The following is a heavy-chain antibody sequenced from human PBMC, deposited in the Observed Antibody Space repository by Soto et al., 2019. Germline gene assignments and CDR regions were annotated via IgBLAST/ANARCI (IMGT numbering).Heavy chain of an antibody. CDR2: ISGYNGNT. V-gene: IGHV1-18*01. Sequence: QVQLVQSGAEVKKPGASVKVSCKASGYTFTNYGIIWVRQAPGQGPEWMGWISGYNGNTNYVQALQGRLTMTTDTSTSTAYMELRRLKSDDTAVYYCARGGSSRSAEYYQHWGQATLVIVSS. CDR1: GYTFTNYG. D-gene: IGHD6-13*01. J-gene: IGHJ1*01. CDR3: ARGGSSRSAEYYQH.